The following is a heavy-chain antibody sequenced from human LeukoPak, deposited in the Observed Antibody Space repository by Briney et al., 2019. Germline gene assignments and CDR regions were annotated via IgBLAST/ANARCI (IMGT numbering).Heavy chain of an antibody. J-gene: IGHJ4*02. V-gene: IGHV1-69*13. CDR2: IIPIFGTA. CDR3: ASLGIAAAGIDY. D-gene: IGHD6-13*01. Sequence: SVKVSCKASGGTFSSYAISWVRQAPGQGLEWMGGIIPIFGTANYAQKFQGRVTITADESTSTAYMELSSLRPEDTAVYYCASLGIAAAGIDYWGQGTLVTVSS. CDR1: GGTFSSYA.